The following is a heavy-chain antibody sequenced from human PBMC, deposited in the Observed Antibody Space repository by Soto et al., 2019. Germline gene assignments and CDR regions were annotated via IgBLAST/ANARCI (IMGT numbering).Heavy chain of an antibody. V-gene: IGHV1-24*01. CDR2: FDPEDGET. CDR3: ARDSSNWNDFDY. CDR1: GYTLTELS. D-gene: IGHD1-20*01. Sequence: ASVKVSCKVSGYTLTELSMHWVRQAPGKGLEWMGGFDPEDGETSYAQKFQGRVTMTEDTSTGTVYMELSSLRSEDTAVYYCARDSSNWNDFDYWGQGTLVTVSS. J-gene: IGHJ4*02.